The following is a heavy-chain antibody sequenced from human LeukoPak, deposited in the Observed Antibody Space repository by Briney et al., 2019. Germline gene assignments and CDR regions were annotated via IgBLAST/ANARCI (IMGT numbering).Heavy chain of an antibody. Sequence: ASVKVSCKASGGTFSSYAINWVRQAPGQGLEWMGRIIPILGIANYAQKFQGRVTITADKSTSTAYMELSSLRSEDTAVYYCVGWGDSGFFYWGQGTLVTVSS. J-gene: IGHJ4*02. CDR2: IIPILGIA. D-gene: IGHD3-22*01. V-gene: IGHV1-69*04. CDR1: GGTFSSYA. CDR3: VGWGDSGFFY.